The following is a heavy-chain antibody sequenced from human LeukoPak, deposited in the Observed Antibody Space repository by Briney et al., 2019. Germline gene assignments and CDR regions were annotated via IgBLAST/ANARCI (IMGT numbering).Heavy chain of an antibody. D-gene: IGHD1-26*01. CDR3: ATARWELSYFDY. V-gene: IGHV1-24*01. J-gene: IGHJ4*02. Sequence: GASVKVSCKVSGYTLTELSMHWVRQAPGRGLEWMGGFDPEDGETIYAQKFQGRVTMTEDTSTDTAYMELSSLRSEDTAVYYCATARWELSYFDYWGQGTLVTVSS. CDR2: FDPEDGET. CDR1: GYTLTELS.